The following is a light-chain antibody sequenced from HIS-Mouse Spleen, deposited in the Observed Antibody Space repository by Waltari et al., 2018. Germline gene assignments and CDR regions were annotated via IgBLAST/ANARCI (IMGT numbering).Light chain of an antibody. CDR2: RNN. J-gene: IGLJ3*02. V-gene: IGLV1-47*01. Sequence: QSVLTQPPSASGTPGQRVTISCSGSSSNIGSNYVYWYPQLPGTAPKLLIYRNNQRPSGVPDRFSGSKSGTSASLAIRGLRAEDEADYYCAAWDDSLSGWVFGGGTKLTVL. CDR1: SSNIGSNY. CDR3: AAWDDSLSGWV.